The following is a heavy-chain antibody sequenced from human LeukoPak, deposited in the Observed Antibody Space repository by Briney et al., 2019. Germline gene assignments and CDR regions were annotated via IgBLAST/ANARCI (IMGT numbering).Heavy chain of an antibody. D-gene: IGHD2-2*01. CDR1: GGSISSSSYY. Sequence: SETLSLTCTVSGGSISSSSYYWGWIRQPPGKGLEWIGSIYYSGSTYYNPSLKSRVTISVDTSKNQFSLKLSSVTAADTAVYYCARPGSRAYCSSTSCSDYWGQGTLVTVSP. V-gene: IGHV4-39*01. CDR3: ARPGSRAYCSSTSCSDY. J-gene: IGHJ4*02. CDR2: IYYSGST.